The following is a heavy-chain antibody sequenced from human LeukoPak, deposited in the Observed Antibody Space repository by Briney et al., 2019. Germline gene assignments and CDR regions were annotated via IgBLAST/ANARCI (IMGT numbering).Heavy chain of an antibody. D-gene: IGHD2-8*01. CDR3: ARVSGKILIWPQPFGDGMDV. Sequence: GGSLRLSCAASGFTFSSYVMSWVRQAPGEGLECVSAISESGGKTYYADSVKGRFTISRDNSKNMLYMQMNSLKAEDTAVYYCARVSGKILIWPQPFGDGMDVWGQGTTVTVSS. J-gene: IGHJ6*02. CDR1: GFTFSSYV. V-gene: IGHV3-23*01. CDR2: ISESGGKT.